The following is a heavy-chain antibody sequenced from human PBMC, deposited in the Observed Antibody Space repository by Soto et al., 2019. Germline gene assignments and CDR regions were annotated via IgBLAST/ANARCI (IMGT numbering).Heavy chain of an antibody. V-gene: IGHV1-3*01. CDR3: ARGITLPTPLDY. Sequence: ASVKVSCKASGYTFTSYAMHWVRQAPGQRLEWMGWINAGNGYTKYSQKFQGRVTITRDTSASTAYMELSSLRSEDTAVYYCARGITLPTPLDYWGQGTLVTVSS. CDR2: INAGNGYT. CDR1: GYTFTSYA. D-gene: IGHD1-20*01. J-gene: IGHJ4*02.